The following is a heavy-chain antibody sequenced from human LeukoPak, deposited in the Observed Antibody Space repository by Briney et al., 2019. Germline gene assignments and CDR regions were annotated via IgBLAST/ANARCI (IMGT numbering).Heavy chain of an antibody. CDR3: ARDPYNTILYRLAH. Sequence: GGPLRLSCAGSGFAFGTYAMSWVRQAPGMGLEWVSSISADGQVTYYADSVEGRFTVSRDNSKSTLYLQLNSHRAEDTATYYCARDPYNTILYRLAHWGQGTLVTVSS. CDR1: GFAFGTYA. J-gene: IGHJ4*02. D-gene: IGHD3-10*01. CDR2: ISADGQVT. V-gene: IGHV3-23*01.